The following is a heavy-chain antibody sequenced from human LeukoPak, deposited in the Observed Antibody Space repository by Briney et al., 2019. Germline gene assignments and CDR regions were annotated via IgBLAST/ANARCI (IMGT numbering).Heavy chain of an antibody. Sequence: SVKVSCKASGGTFSSHAISWVRQAPGQGLEWMGGIIPIFGTANYAQKFQGRVTITADESTSTAYMELSSLRSEDTAVYYCARNIVAHDYDYFDYWGQGTLVTVSS. CDR1: GGTFSSHA. V-gene: IGHV1-69*01. CDR2: IIPIFGTA. D-gene: IGHD5-12*01. J-gene: IGHJ4*02. CDR3: ARNIVAHDYDYFDY.